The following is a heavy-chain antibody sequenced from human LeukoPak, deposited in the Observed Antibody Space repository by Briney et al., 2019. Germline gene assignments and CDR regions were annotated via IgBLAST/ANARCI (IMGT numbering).Heavy chain of an antibody. V-gene: IGHV3-30*18. D-gene: IGHD2/OR15-2a*01. CDR2: ISSGGTSE. J-gene: IGHJ5*02. Sequence: GRPLRLSCGASGFTFSTYAMHGVGQTPDKGLEGVAFISSGGTSENYADSVKGRFTISRDNSKNTLYLRMNNLTPEDTAVYYCAKGYGNSISEGNWFDRWGQGTLVTVSS. CDR1: GFTFSTYA. CDR3: AKGYGNSISEGNWFDR.